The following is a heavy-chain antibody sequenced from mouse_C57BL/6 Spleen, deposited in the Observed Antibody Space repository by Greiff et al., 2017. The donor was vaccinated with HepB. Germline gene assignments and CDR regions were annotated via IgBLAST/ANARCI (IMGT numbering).Heavy chain of an antibody. CDR1: GFTFSSYA. CDR2: ISSGGDYI. J-gene: IGHJ4*01. Sequence: DVHLVESGEGLVKPGGSLKLSCAASGFTFSSYAMSWVRQTPEKRLEWVAYISSGGDYIYYADTVKGRFTISRDNARNTLYLQMSSLKSEDTAMYYCTRGGNLGAMDYWGQGTSVTVSS. CDR3: TRGGNLGAMDY. V-gene: IGHV5-9-1*02.